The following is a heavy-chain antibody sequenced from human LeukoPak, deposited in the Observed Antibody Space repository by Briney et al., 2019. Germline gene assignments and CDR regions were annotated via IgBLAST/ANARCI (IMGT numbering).Heavy chain of an antibody. J-gene: IGHJ4*02. V-gene: IGHV3-23*01. CDR2: ISGSGGRT. D-gene: IGHD4-17*01. CDR1: GFTSA. CDR3: ATPPTVTRNY. Sequence: GGSLRLSCAASGFTSAMSWVRQAPGKGLEWVSSISGSGGRTHYADSVRGRFTISRDNSKNTLYLQMDSLRAEDTAVYYCATPPTVTRNYWGQGTLVTVSS.